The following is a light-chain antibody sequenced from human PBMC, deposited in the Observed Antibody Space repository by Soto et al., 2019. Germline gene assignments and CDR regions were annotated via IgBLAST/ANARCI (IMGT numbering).Light chain of an antibody. CDR1: SSNIGAGYD. V-gene: IGLV1-40*01. CDR2: GNS. CDR3: QSYDRSLSVFYV. J-gene: IGLJ1*01. Sequence: QSVLTQPPSVSGAPGQRVTISCTGSSSNIGAGYDVHWYQQLPGTAPKPLIYGNSNRPSGVPDRFSGSKSGTSASLAITGLQAEDEADYYCQSYDRSLSVFYVFGTGTKVTVL.